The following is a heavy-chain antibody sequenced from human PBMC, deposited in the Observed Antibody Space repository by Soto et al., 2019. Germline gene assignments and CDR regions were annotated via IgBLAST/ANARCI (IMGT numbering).Heavy chain of an antibody. V-gene: IGHV4-61*01. CDR1: GGSVSSGSYY. J-gene: IGHJ4*02. Sequence: PSETLSLTCTVSGGSVSSGSYYWSWIRQPPGKGLEWIGYIYYSGSTNYNPSLKSRVTISVDTSKNQFSLKLSSVTAADTAVYYCARLIDDYGDPEGLDYWGQGTLVTVSS. D-gene: IGHD4-17*01. CDR2: IYYSGST. CDR3: ARLIDDYGDPEGLDY.